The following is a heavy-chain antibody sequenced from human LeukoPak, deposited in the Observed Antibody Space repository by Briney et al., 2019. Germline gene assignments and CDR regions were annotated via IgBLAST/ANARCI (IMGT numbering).Heavy chain of an antibody. J-gene: IGHJ3*02. D-gene: IGHD3-10*01. CDR3: AKAVTLVRTDAFDI. CDR2: IWYDGSNK. V-gene: IGHV3-33*06. CDR1: GFTFSTYG. Sequence: GGSLRVSCAASGFTFSTYGMHWVRQAPGKGLEWVAVIWYDGSNKYYADSVKGRFTISRDNSKNTLYLQMNSLRAEDTAVYYCAKAVTLVRTDAFDIWGQGTMVTVSS.